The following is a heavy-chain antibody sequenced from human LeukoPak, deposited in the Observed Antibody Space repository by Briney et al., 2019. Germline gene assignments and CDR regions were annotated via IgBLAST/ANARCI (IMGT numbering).Heavy chain of an antibody. Sequence: SETLSLTCTVSGGSIRSYYWSWIRQPPGKGLEWIGYIYSSGSTNYNPSLKGRVTISVDMSKNQFSLKLSSVTAADTAVYYCARGGYGASSGFDYWGQGTLVTVSS. CDR1: GGSIRSYY. J-gene: IGHJ4*02. V-gene: IGHV4-4*09. CDR3: ARGGYGASSGFDY. CDR2: IYSSGST. D-gene: IGHD4-23*01.